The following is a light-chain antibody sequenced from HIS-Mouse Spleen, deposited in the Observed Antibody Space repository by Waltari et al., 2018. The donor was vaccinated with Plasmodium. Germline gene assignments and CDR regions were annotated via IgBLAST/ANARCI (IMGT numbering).Light chain of an antibody. V-gene: IGLV3-27*01. CDR1: VLANKY. J-gene: IGLJ3*02. Sequence: SYQLTQPSSVSVSPGQTARITCSGDVLANKYARWYQQKPGQAPVLVIYKGSERPSGSPERFSGSSSGTTVTLTISGAQVEDEADYYCYSAADNNWVFGGGTKLTVL. CDR3: YSAADNNWV. CDR2: KGS.